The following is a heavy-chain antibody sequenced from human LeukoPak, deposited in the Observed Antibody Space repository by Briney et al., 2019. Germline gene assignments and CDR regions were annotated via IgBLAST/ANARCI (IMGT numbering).Heavy chain of an antibody. Sequence: AGGSLRLSCAASGFTFSSYAMSWVRQAPGKGLEWVSSISDSGGRTYHADSVKGRFTISRDNSKNTLFLQMNSLRAEDTAVYYCAKAPMVRGVIIPTNWFDPWGQGTLVTVSS. J-gene: IGHJ5*02. V-gene: IGHV3-23*01. D-gene: IGHD3-10*01. CDR3: AKAPMVRGVIIPTNWFDP. CDR1: GFTFSSYA. CDR2: ISDSGGRT.